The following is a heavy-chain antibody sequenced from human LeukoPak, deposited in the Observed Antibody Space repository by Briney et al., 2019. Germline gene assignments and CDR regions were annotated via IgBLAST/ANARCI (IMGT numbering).Heavy chain of an antibody. Sequence: GASVKVSCKASGYTFTSYGISWVRQAPGQGPEWMGWISAYNGNTNYAQKLQGRVTMTTDTSTSTAYMELSSLRSEDTAVYYCAREGYSGYDSNKFDYWGQGTLVTVSS. V-gene: IGHV1-18*01. CDR1: GYTFTSYG. D-gene: IGHD5-12*01. J-gene: IGHJ4*02. CDR2: ISAYNGNT. CDR3: AREGYSGYDSNKFDY.